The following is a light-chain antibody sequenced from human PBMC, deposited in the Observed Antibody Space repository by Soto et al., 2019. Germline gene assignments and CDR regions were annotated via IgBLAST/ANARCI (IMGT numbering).Light chain of an antibody. V-gene: IGKV3-20*01. J-gene: IGKJ1*01. CDR3: QQYNNWPRT. Sequence: DIVLTQSPGALSLSPGERATLSCRASQSVIANYLAWYQQKPGQAPRLLIYRASSRATGIPDRFSGTGSGTDFTLTISSLQSEDFAVYYCQQYNNWPRTFGQGTKVDI. CDR2: RAS. CDR1: QSVIANY.